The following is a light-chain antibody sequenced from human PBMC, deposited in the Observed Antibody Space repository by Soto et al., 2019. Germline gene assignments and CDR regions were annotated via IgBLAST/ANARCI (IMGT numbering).Light chain of an antibody. CDR3: MQGAHWPPWT. CDR2: KVS. Sequence: DVVMTQSPLSLPVTLGQPASISCKSSQTLVSSDGNTYLNWFQQRPGQSPRCLIYKVSNRDSGVPDRFSGSGSGTDFTLKISRVEAEDVGTYYCMQGAHWPPWTFGQGTKVEIK. J-gene: IGKJ1*01. CDR1: QTLVSSDGNTY. V-gene: IGKV2-30*01.